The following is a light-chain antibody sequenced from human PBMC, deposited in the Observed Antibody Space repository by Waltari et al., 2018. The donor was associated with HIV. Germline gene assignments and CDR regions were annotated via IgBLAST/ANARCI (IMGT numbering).Light chain of an antibody. CDR1: NSNIGNNY. J-gene: IGLJ3*02. CDR2: RNN. Sequence: QSVLTQPPSASATPGQRVTISCSGTNSNIGNNYVYWYQQLQGTAPKVLIYRNNYRPAGVPDRFSGSKSGTSASLAISGLRSDDEADYYCATWDDNLGGWVFGGGTKLTVL. V-gene: IGLV1-47*01. CDR3: ATWDDNLGGWV.